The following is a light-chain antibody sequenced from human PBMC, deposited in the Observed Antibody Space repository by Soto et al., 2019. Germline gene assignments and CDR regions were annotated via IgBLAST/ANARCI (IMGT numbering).Light chain of an antibody. CDR1: QSLQHNNGNPL. CDR3: MQALQTPRT. V-gene: IGKV2-28*01. CDR2: LGS. Sequence: EIVMTQSPLSLTVTPGEPASISCKSSQSLQHNNGNPLLDCYMQKPGQSPQLLIYLGSRRAPGAPDRVSGSGSGTDFTLRISTVEADDAAIYYCMQALQTPRTFGQGTKLEI. J-gene: IGKJ1*01.